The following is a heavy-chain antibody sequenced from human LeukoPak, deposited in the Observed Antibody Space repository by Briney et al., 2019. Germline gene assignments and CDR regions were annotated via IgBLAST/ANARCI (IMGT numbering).Heavy chain of an antibody. CDR1: GFTFSSYA. CDR2: ISINGGST. CDR3: VRTYDENPLGLFRP. J-gene: IGHJ5*02. V-gene: IGHV3-64D*06. D-gene: IGHD5-12*01. Sequence: GGSLRLSCAASGFTFSSYAMRWVRQAPGKGLYYVSAISINGGSTYYADSVRGRFTISRDNSKNTLYLQMSSLRPDDTAVYYCVRTYDENPLGLFRPWGQGTLVTVSS.